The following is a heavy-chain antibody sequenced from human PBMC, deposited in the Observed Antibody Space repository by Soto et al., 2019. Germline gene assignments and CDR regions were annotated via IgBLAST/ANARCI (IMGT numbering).Heavy chain of an antibody. J-gene: IGHJ6*02. CDR3: ARGLCIGSLCPPFYYGMDV. CDR1: GGSFSGYY. CDR2: INHSGST. V-gene: IGHV4-34*01. Sequence: TLSLTCAVYGGSFSGYYWSWIRQPPGKGLEWIGEINHSGSTNYNPSLKSRVTISVDTSKNQFSLRLRSVTAADTAVYYCARGLCIGSLCPPFYYGMDVWRQGTTVTVSS. D-gene: IGHD3-10*02.